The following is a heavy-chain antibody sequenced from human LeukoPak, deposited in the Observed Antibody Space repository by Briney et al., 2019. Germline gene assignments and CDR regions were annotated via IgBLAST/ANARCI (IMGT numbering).Heavy chain of an antibody. CDR2: ISGSGGST. D-gene: IGHD3-3*01. CDR1: GFTFSSYA. CDR3: ARDVFGVVITSDAFDI. V-gene: IGHV3-23*01. J-gene: IGHJ3*02. Sequence: PGGSLRLSCAASGFTFSSYAMSWVRQAPGKGLEWVSAISGSGGSTYYADSVKGRFTISRDNSKNTLYLQMNSLRAEDTAVYYCARDVFGVVITSDAFDIWGQGTMVTVSS.